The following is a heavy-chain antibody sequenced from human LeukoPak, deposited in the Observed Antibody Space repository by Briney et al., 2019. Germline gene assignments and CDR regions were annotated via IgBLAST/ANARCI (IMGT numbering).Heavy chain of an antibody. Sequence: GGSLRLSCAASGFTFSSYSMNWVRQAPGKGLEWVSSISSSSSYIYYADSVKGRFTISRDNAKNSLYLQMNSLRAEDTAVYYCARVFSGSYFGFDHWGQGTLVTVSS. CDR3: ARVFSGSYFGFDH. D-gene: IGHD1-26*01. J-gene: IGHJ4*02. V-gene: IGHV3-21*01. CDR2: ISSSSSYI. CDR1: GFTFSSYS.